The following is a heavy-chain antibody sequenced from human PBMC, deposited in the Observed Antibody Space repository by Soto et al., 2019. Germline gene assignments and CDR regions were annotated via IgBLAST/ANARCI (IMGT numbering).Heavy chain of an antibody. J-gene: IGHJ4*02. CDR1: GFTFSSYT. Sequence: GGSLRLSCAASGFTFSSYTMNWVRQAPGKGLEWVSSISSSSSYIYYADSVKGRFTISRDNAKNSLYLQMNGLRAEDTADFYFARILIIGPPRGPYFDYWAQGTLVPVSS. D-gene: IGHD1-20*01. CDR2: ISSSSSYI. CDR3: ARILIIGPPRGPYFDY. V-gene: IGHV3-21*01.